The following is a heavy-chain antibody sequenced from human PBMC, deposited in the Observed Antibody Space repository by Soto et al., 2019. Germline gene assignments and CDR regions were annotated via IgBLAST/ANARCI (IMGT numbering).Heavy chain of an antibody. Sequence: SETLSLTCTVSGDSINAYYWSWIRQPPGKGLEWIGRIYRSGTTRYNPSVESRVTISVDTSKNQFSLDLSSVTAADTAVYYCARVQMATMYFDYWGQGILVTVSS. CDR1: GDSINAYY. CDR2: IYRSGTT. J-gene: IGHJ4*02. D-gene: IGHD5-12*01. V-gene: IGHV4-59*01. CDR3: ARVQMATMYFDY.